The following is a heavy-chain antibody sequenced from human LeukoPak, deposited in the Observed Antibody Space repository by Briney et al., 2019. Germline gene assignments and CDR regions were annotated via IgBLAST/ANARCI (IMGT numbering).Heavy chain of an antibody. D-gene: IGHD3-22*01. Sequence: QPGGSLRLSCAASGFTFSSYWMSWVRQAPGKGLEWVANIKQDGSEKYYVDSVKGRFTISRDNAKNSLYLQMNSLKASDTAMYYCARFVAYYDSSGTEYYFDYWGQGTLVTVSS. V-gene: IGHV3-7*03. CDR1: GFTFSSYW. CDR2: IKQDGSEK. CDR3: ARFVAYYDSSGTEYYFDY. J-gene: IGHJ4*02.